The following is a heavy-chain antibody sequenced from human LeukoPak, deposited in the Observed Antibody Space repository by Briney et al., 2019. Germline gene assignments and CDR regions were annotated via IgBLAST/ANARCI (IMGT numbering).Heavy chain of an antibody. Sequence: SETLSLTCTVSGASISSYYWSWIRQPPGKGLEWIGYLYNTRNTYYNPSLKSRVTISVDTSKNQFSLKLSSVTAADTAVYYCARGGDGYRDWGQGTLVTVSS. CDR3: ARGGDGYRD. V-gene: IGHV4-59*01. CDR2: LYNTRNT. J-gene: IGHJ4*02. D-gene: IGHD5-24*01. CDR1: GASISSYY.